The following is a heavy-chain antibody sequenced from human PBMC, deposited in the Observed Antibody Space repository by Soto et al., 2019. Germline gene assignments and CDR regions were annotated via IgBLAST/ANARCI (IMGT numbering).Heavy chain of an antibody. CDR3: ARDFHVRLGTTYYYYMDV. J-gene: IGHJ6*03. D-gene: IGHD7-27*01. CDR1: GFTFRSYW. Sequence: EVQLVESGGGLVQPGGSLRLSCAASGFTFRSYWMSWVRQAPGKGLEWVANINQDGSEIYYVDSVEGRFSISRDNAENSLYLQMNSLRAEDTAVYYCARDFHVRLGTTYYYYMDVWGTGTTVTVSS. CDR2: INQDGSEI. V-gene: IGHV3-7*01.